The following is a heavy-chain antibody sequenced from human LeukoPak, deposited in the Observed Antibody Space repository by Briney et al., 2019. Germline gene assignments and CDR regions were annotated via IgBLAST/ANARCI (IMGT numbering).Heavy chain of an antibody. CDR2: ISGSGSST. Sequence: GGSLRLSCIASGFTFSRYAMSWVRQAPGKELEWVSAISGSGSSTYYADSVKGRFTISRDNSKNTLCLQMNSLRAEDTAVYYCAKGAVAGNFDYWGQGTLVTVSS. D-gene: IGHD6-19*01. J-gene: IGHJ4*02. V-gene: IGHV3-23*01. CDR3: AKGAVAGNFDY. CDR1: GFTFSRYA.